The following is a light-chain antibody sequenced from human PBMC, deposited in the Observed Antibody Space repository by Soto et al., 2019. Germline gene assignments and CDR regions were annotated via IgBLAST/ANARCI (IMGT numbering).Light chain of an antibody. J-gene: IGKJ5*01. CDR3: QQSYSNWIT. CDR2: GAS. CDR1: QSISSSY. V-gene: IGKV3-20*01. Sequence: EIVLTQSPGTLSLSPGERATLSCRASQSISSSYLAWYQQKPGQAPRLLIYGASSRATGIPDRFSGSGSGTDFTLTIISLQPEDFATYYCQQSYSNWITFGQGTRLEIK.